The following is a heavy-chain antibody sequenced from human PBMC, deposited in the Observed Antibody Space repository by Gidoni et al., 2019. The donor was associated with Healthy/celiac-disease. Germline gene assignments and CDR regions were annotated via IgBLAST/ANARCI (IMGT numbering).Heavy chain of an antibody. CDR2: ISSNGGST. CDR3: VKGIVATIKDYFDY. D-gene: IGHD5-12*01. Sequence: EVQLVESGGGLVQPGGSLRLSCSASGFTFSSYAMHWVRQAPGKGLEYVSAISSNGGSTYYADSVKGRFTISRDNSKNTLYLQMSSLRAEDTAVYYCVKGIVATIKDYFDYWGQGTLVTVSS. CDR1: GFTFSSYA. V-gene: IGHV3-64D*06. J-gene: IGHJ4*02.